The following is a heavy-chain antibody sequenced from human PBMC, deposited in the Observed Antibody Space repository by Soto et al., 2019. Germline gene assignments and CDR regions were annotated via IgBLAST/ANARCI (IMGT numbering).Heavy chain of an antibody. J-gene: IGHJ4*02. D-gene: IGHD1-26*01. CDR2: ISHSGST. V-gene: IGHV4-59*01. CDR3: VRGFSGAWPYFDY. Sequence: SETLSLTCTVSGGSISGYYWSWIRQPPGKGLEWIGYISHSGSTNSNPSLRSRVFISKDTSKNQISLKLTSVTAATSAVYYCVRGFSGAWPYFDYWGQGTLVTVSS. CDR1: GGSISGYY.